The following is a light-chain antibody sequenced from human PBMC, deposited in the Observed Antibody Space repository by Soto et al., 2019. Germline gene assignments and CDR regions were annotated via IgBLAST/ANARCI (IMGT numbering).Light chain of an antibody. CDR1: ISYVCRYNR. Sequence: QSALTHPPSVSRSPGDSFTISCTGTISYVCRYNRVSWYQQPPGTAPNILIYQVSNRPSGVPHRFSGSKSGKTASPTISGIQAEDEADYYCSLYTSSTTFVFGSGTKVTVL. V-gene: IGLV2-18*01. CDR2: QVS. CDR3: SLYTSSTTFV. J-gene: IGLJ1*01.